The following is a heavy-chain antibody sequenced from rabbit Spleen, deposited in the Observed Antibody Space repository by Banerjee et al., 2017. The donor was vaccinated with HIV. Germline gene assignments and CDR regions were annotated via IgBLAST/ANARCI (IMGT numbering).Heavy chain of an antibody. CDR1: GFDFSNYG. J-gene: IGHJ6*01. CDR2: IEPIFGNT. V-gene: IGHV1S47*01. Sequence: QEQLVESGGGLVQPGGSLKLSCKASGFDFSNYGVSWVRQAPGKGLEWIGYIEPIFGNTYYANWVNGRFTISSHNAQNTLHLQLSSLTAADTATYFCARDLWTYGVAGYAYVSGLNLWGPGTLVTVS. D-gene: IGHD6-1*01. CDR3: ARDLWTYGVAGYAYVSGLNL.